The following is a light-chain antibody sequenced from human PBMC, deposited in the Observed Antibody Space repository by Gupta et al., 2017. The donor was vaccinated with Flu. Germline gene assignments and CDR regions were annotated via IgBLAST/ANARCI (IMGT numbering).Light chain of an antibody. Sequence: ENLFSRSPGTLSLSPGERATLSCRTSQSLSSSHLAWYQHKAGQAPRLLMYAASSRATGIPDTFSGSGSGTDFTLTISRLEPEDFAVYYCQQYGNSPRTFGQGTQVEVK. CDR3: QQYGNSPRT. CDR1: QSLSSSH. J-gene: IGKJ5*01. CDR2: AAS. V-gene: IGKV3-20*01.